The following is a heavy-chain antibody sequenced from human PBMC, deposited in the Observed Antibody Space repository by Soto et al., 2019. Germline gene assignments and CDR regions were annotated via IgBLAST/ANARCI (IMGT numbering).Heavy chain of an antibody. D-gene: IGHD3-16*01. J-gene: IGHJ3*02. Sequence: PGGSLRLSCAASGFTFSNAWMSWVRQAPGKGLEWVGRIKSKTDGGTTDYAAPVKGRFTISRDDSKNTLYLQMNSLKTEDTAVYYCTTHFYTAYDAFDIWGQGTMVTVSS. V-gene: IGHV3-15*01. CDR2: IKSKTDGGTT. CDR1: GFTFSNAW. CDR3: TTHFYTAYDAFDI.